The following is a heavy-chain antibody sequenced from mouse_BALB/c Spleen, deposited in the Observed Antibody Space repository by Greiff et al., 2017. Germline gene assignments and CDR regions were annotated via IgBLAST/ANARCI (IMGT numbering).Heavy chain of an antibody. D-gene: IGHD2-10*02. V-gene: IGHV1-14*01. CDR3: ARVYDSYAMDY. Sequence: EVQLQQSGPELVKPGASVKMSCKASGYTFTSYVMHWVKQTPGQGLEWIGYINPYNDGTKYNEKFKGKATLTSDNSSSTTYMALSSLTSEDSAVYYCARVYDSYAMDYWGQGTSVTVSS. CDR1: GYTFTSYV. J-gene: IGHJ4*01. CDR2: INPYNDGT.